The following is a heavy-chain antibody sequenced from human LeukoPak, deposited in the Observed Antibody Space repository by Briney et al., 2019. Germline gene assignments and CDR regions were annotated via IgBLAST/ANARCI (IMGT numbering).Heavy chain of an antibody. CDR3: ARLTVRYCSSTSCQGYFDY. CDR1: GFTFSDYY. J-gene: IGHJ4*02. Sequence: GGSLRLSCAASGFTFSDYYMSWIRQAPGKGLEWVSYISSSGSTIYYADSVKGRFTISRDNAKNSLYLQMNSLRAEDTAVYYCARLTVRYCSSTSCQGYFDYWGQGTLVTVSS. D-gene: IGHD2-2*01. CDR2: ISSSGSTI. V-gene: IGHV3-11*04.